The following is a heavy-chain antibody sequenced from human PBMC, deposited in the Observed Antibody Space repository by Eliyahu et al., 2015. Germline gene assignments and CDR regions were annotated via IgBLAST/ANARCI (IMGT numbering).Heavy chain of an antibody. D-gene: IGHD3-10*01. J-gene: IGHJ4*02. CDR2: ITSTSSYI. CDR3: ARPAYGSGGKHFDY. V-gene: IGHV3-21*01. Sequence: VQLVESGGGLVKPGGSLRXSCAASXXTFXXDSXXWVRQAPGKGLXWVSFITSTSSYIYYADSVKGRFTISRDNAKNSLYLQMNSLRAEDTSVYYCARPAYGSGGKHFDYWGQGTLVTVSS. CDR1: XXTFXXDS.